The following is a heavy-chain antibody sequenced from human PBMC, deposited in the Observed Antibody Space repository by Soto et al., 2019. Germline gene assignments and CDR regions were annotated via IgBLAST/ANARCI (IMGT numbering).Heavy chain of an antibody. V-gene: IGHV3-21*06. CDR3: ARESEDLTSNFDY. Sequence: TGGSLRLSCAASGFTFTRYSMNWVRQAPGKGLEWVPSISSTTNYIYYGDSMKGRFTISRDNAKNSLYLEMNSLRAEDTAVYYCARESEDLTSNFDYWGQGTLVTVYS. J-gene: IGHJ4*02. CDR1: GFTFTRYS. CDR2: ISSTTNYI.